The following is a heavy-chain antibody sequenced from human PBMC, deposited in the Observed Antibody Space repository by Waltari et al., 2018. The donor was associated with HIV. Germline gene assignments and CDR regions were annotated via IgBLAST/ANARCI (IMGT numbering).Heavy chain of an antibody. CDR2: INHSGST. D-gene: IGHD3-10*01. Sequence: QVQLQQWGAGLLKPSETLSLTCAVYGGSFSGSYWSWIRQPPGKGLEWIGEINHSGSTNYNPSLKSRVTISVDTSKNQFSLKLSSVTAADTAVYYCARGLMVRGVTRLAPFDYWGQGTLVTVSS. CDR1: GGSFSGSY. V-gene: IGHV4-34*01. CDR3: ARGLMVRGVTRLAPFDY. J-gene: IGHJ4*02.